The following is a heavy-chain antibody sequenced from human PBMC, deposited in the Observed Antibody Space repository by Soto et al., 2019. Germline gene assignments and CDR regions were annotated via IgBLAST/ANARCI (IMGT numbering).Heavy chain of an antibody. CDR2: IKSKTDGGTT. CDR3: TTEPVRQLWLSSVDY. V-gene: IGHV3-15*07. Sequence: GGSLRLSCAASGFTFSNAWMNWVRQAPGKGLEWVGRIKSKTDGGTTDYAAPVKGRFTISRDDSKNTLYLQMNSLKTEDTAVYYCTTEPVRQLWLSSVDYWGQGTLVTVSS. J-gene: IGHJ4*02. D-gene: IGHD5-18*01. CDR1: GFTFSNAW.